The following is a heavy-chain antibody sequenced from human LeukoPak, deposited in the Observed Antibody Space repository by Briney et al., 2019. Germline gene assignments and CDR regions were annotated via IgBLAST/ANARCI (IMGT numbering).Heavy chain of an antibody. Sequence: GGSLRLSCAASGFTFSSYAMSWVRQAPGKGLEWVSAISGSGGSTYYADSVKGRFTISRDNSKNTLYLQMNSLRAEDTAVYYCARAYSSGWYGDYWGQGTLVTVSS. CDR1: GFTFSSYA. CDR3: ARAYSSGWYGDY. CDR2: ISGSGGST. V-gene: IGHV3-23*01. D-gene: IGHD6-19*01. J-gene: IGHJ4*02.